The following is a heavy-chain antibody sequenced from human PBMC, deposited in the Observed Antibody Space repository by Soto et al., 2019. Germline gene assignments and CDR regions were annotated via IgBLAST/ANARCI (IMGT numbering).Heavy chain of an antibody. V-gene: IGHV4-30-4*01. CDR2: IYKITTT. CDR3: ARGRYCLTGRCFPNWFDS. CDR1: GDSISTVDYF. J-gene: IGHJ5*01. D-gene: IGHD2-15*01. Sequence: SETLSLTCSVSGDSISTVDYFWAWIRYPPGQALEYIGYIYKITTTYYNPSFESRVAISLDTSRSQFSLNVTSVTAADTAVYFCARGRYCLTGRCFPNWFDSWGQG.